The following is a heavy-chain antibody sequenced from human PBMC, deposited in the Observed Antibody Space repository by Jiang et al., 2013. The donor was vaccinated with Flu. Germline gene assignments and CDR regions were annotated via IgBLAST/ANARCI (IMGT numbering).Heavy chain of an antibody. D-gene: IGHD3-22*01. V-gene: IGHV4-59*01. CDR3: ARGDLYDSSGYYRGGMDV. CDR2: IYYSGST. CDR1: GGSISSYY. Sequence: GPGLVKPSETLSLTCTVSGGSISSYYWSWIRQPPGKGLEWIGYIYYSGSTNXNPSLKSRVTISVDTSKNQFSLKLSSVTAADTAVYYCARGDLYDSSGYYRGGMDVWGQGTTVTVSS. J-gene: IGHJ6*02.